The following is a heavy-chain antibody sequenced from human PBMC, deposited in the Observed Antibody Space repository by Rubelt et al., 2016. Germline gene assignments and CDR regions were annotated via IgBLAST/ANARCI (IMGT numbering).Heavy chain of an antibody. Sequence: RQAPGKGLEWVANIKQDGSKKYYVDSVKGRFTISRDNAKNSLYLQMNSLRAEDTAVCYCASATVATLYGMDVWGQGTTVTVSS. V-gene: IGHV3-7*01. J-gene: IGHJ6*02. CDR3: ASATVATLYGMDV. CDR2: IKQDGSKK. D-gene: IGHD4-23*01.